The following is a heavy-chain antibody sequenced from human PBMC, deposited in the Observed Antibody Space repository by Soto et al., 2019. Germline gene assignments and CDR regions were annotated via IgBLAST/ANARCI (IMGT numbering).Heavy chain of an antibody. J-gene: IGHJ6*02. D-gene: IGHD5-12*01. CDR2: IYRSGSA. CDR1: GGSITSNNW. V-gene: IGHV4-4*02. CDR3: ARLRNAEQRTVA. Sequence: QVQLQESGPGLVKPSGTLSLTCAVSGGSITSNNWWSWVRQPPGKGLEWIGEIYRSGSANYNPSLKSRVTISVDESKNHLSLKLISVTAADTAVYYCARLRNAEQRTVAWGQGTTVTVSS.